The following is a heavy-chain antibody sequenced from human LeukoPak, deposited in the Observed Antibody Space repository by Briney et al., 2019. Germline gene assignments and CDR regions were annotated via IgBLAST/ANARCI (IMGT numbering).Heavy chain of an antibody. V-gene: IGHV3-33*01. D-gene: IGHD4-23*01. CDR2: IWYDGSNK. CDR3: ARDGGVYGGNSYYYYYYGMDV. J-gene: IGHJ6*02. CDR1: GFTFSSYG. Sequence: GGSLRLSCVASGFTFSSYGMHWVRQAPGKGLEWVAVIWYDGSNKYYADSVKGRFTISRDNSKNTLYLQMNSLRAEDTAVYYCARDGGVYGGNSYYYYYYGMDVWGQGTTVTVSS.